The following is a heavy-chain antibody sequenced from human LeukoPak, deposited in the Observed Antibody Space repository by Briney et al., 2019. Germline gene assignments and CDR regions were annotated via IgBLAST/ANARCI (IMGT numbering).Heavy chain of an antibody. CDR2: ISLTGLT. Sequence: SETLSLTCGASGGSISNTNWWSWVRQPPGQGLEWIGEISLTGLTHYNPSLESRVTVSLDKSKNQLSLNLTSVTAADTAVYYCSRENGAFSPFGYWGQGTLVTVLS. V-gene: IGHV4-4*02. CDR3: SRENGAFSPFGY. CDR1: GGSISNTNW. D-gene: IGHD2-8*01. J-gene: IGHJ4*02.